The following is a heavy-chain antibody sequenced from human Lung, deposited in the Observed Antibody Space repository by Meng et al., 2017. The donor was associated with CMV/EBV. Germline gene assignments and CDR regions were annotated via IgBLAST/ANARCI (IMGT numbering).Heavy chain of an antibody. D-gene: IGHD4-11*01. V-gene: IGHV4-30-4*01. J-gene: IGHJ4*02. Sequence: QGQLQECCPGRVKPSPTLSLTWSVSGGSISSGDYYWSWIRQPPGKGLEWIGYIYYSGSTYYNPSLKSRVTISVDTSKNQFSLKLSSVTAADTAVYYCARDRTTGRYFDYWGQGTLVTVSS. CDR2: IYYSGST. CDR3: ARDRTTGRYFDY. CDR1: GGSISSGDYY.